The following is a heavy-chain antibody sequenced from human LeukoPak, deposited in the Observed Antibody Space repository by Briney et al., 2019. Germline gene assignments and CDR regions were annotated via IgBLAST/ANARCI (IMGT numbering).Heavy chain of an antibody. CDR1: GYTFTSYY. Sequence: ASVKVSCKASGYTFTSYYMHWVRQAPGQGLKWMGIINPSGGSTNYAQKFQGRVTMTRDTSTSTVYMELSSLRAEDTAVYYCARSSIVGAPLPFDMWGQGAMVTVSS. J-gene: IGHJ3*02. CDR3: ARSSIVGAPLPFDM. D-gene: IGHD1-26*01. V-gene: IGHV1-46*01. CDR2: INPSGGST.